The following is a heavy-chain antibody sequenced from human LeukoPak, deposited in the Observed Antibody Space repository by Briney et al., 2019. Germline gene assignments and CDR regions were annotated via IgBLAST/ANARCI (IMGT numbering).Heavy chain of an antibody. CDR2: INHSGST. J-gene: IGHJ4*02. V-gene: IGHV4-34*01. CDR1: GGSFSGYH. Sequence: PSETLSLTCAVYGGSFSGYHWSWIRQPPGKGLEWIGEINHSGSTNYNPSLKSRVTISVDTSKNQFSLKLSSVTAADTAVYYCAITYYDSSGYYFDYWGQGTLVTVSS. D-gene: IGHD3-22*01. CDR3: AITYYDSSGYYFDY.